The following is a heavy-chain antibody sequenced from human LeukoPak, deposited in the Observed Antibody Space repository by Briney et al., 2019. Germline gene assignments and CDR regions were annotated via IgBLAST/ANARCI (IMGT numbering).Heavy chain of an antibody. Sequence: PSETLSLTCTVSGGSISSSSYYWGWIRQPPGKGLEWIGSIYYSGSTYYNPSLKSRVTISVDTSKNQFSLKLSSVTAADTAVYYCARDSQMATLFDYRGQGTLVTVSS. V-gene: IGHV4-39*07. D-gene: IGHD5-24*01. CDR3: ARDSQMATLFDY. CDR2: IYYSGST. CDR1: GGSISSSSYY. J-gene: IGHJ4*02.